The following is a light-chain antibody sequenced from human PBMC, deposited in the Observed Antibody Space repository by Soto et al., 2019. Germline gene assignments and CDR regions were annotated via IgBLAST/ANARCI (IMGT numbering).Light chain of an antibody. J-gene: IGKJ4*01. CDR1: HSVSPW. V-gene: IGKV1-5*03. Sequence: DIQMTHSPSTLAASVGDRVTITCRARHSVSPWLAWYQQKPGKAPKLLIYKTSTLQIGVPSRFSGSGSGTDFTLNISSLQPDDFATYYCQQYNSSWLTFGGGTKVDIK. CDR2: KTS. CDR3: QQYNSSWLT.